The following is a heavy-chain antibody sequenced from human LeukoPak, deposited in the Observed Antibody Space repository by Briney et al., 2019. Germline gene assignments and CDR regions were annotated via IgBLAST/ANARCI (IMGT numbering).Heavy chain of an antibody. Sequence: GSLRLSCAASGFTFDDYAMHWVRQAPGKGLVWIGFIYHSGNTNYNPSLASRVTLSLDTSKTQSSLRLTSVTAADTAVYYCAREEGIAAAGALEYWGQGILVTVSS. CDR1: GFTFDDYA. V-gene: IGHV4-59*01. CDR2: IYHSGNT. J-gene: IGHJ4*02. CDR3: AREEGIAAAGALEY. D-gene: IGHD6-13*01.